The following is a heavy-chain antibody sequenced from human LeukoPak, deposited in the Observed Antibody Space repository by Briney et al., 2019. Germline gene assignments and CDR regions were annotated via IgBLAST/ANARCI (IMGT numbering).Heavy chain of an antibody. CDR1: GLTFSSCS. D-gene: IGHD2-15*01. Sequence: GGSLRLSCAASGLTFSSCSMTWVRQAPGKGLEWVSCISGSGGNTYYADSVKGRFTISRDNSKNALYLQLNSLRAEDTAIYYCANGRGPNTGPTLDYWGQGTLVTVSS. CDR2: ISGSGGNT. J-gene: IGHJ4*02. CDR3: ANGRGPNTGPTLDY. V-gene: IGHV3-23*01.